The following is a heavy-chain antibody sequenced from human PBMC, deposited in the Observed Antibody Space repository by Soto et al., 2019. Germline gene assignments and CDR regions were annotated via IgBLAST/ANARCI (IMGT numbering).Heavy chain of an antibody. D-gene: IGHD3-16*01. Sequence: ASAKPCSKASGDTFTSSCFWWWRQPPAQGLEWMRWFSPYNGCTIYAQKLKGRVTITTDTSKRIVSLELRGLTSEDTAAYYCGRGAFYENPWGKLNHYGLDVWAQGTSVTVPS. V-gene: IGHV1-18*01. CDR1: GDTFTSSC. CDR3: GRGAFYENPWGKLNHYGLDV. CDR2: FSPYNGCT. J-gene: IGHJ6*02.